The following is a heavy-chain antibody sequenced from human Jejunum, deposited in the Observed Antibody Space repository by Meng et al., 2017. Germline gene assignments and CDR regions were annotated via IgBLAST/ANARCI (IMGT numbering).Heavy chain of an antibody. CDR2: VSTDGTIT. J-gene: IGHJ1*01. CDR1: GFTFSSHW. CDR3: ASDRVTD. V-gene: IGHV3-74*01. D-gene: IGHD3-16*01. Sequence: EGALVEAGGGLVPPWGFLRLSWAASGFTFSSHWMHWVRQAPGKGLVWLSRVSTDGTITNYADSVKGRFTISRDNAKDTVFLEMNSLRVEDTAVYYCASDRVTDWGQGTLVTVSS.